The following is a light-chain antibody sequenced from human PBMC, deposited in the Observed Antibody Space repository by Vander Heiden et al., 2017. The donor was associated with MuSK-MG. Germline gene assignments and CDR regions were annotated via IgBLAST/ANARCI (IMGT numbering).Light chain of an antibody. CDR2: DAS. J-gene: IGKJ1*01. Sequence: GDRVSITCRASPRISRWLAWDRQKPGKAPKLLIYDASSLESGAPSRFSGSGSGTEFTLSISSLQPDDFATYYCQQYNSYSGTFGQGTKVEIK. V-gene: IGKV1-5*01. CDR1: PRISRW. CDR3: QQYNSYSGT.